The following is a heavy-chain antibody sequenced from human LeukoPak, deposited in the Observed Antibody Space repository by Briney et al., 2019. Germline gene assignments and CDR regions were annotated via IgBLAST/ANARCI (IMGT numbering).Heavy chain of an antibody. CDR1: GGSISSYY. V-gene: IGHV4-34*01. CDR3: ARGRRDHYDSSGYRLDY. CDR2: INHSGST. Sequence: SETLSLTCTVSGGSISSYYWSWIRQPPGKGLEWIGEINHSGSTNYNPSLKSRVTISVDTSKNQFSLKLSSVTAADTAVYYCARGRRDHYDSSGYRLDYWGQGTLVTVSS. J-gene: IGHJ4*02. D-gene: IGHD3-22*01.